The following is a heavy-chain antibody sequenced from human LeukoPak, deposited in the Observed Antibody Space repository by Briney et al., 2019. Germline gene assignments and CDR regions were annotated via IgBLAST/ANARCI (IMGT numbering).Heavy chain of an antibody. V-gene: IGHV3-74*01. J-gene: IGHJ2*01. CDR1: GFTFSSYR. D-gene: IGHD4-11*01. CDR2: ISSDGSTT. Sequence: GGSLRLSCAASGFTFSSYRMHWVSQTPGKGLVWVSRISSDGSTTDYADSVRGRFTISRDNAKNTLYLQMNSLRAEDTAVYYCARSNYIFDLWGRGTLVTVCS. CDR3: ARSNYIFDL.